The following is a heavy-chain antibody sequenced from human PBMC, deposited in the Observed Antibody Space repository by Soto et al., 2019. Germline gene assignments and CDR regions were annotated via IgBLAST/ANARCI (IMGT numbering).Heavy chain of an antibody. J-gene: IGHJ4*02. CDR1: GFTFSNYA. CDR3: AKDPGLYDSSGYHDY. V-gene: IGHV3-23*01. D-gene: IGHD3-22*01. Sequence: RRLSCAASGFTFSNYAMSWVRQAPGKGLEWVSAISGSGVSTYYADSVKGRFTISRDKSKNTLYLQMNSLRAEDTAVYYCAKDPGLYDSSGYHDYWGQGTLVTVSS. CDR2: ISGSGVST.